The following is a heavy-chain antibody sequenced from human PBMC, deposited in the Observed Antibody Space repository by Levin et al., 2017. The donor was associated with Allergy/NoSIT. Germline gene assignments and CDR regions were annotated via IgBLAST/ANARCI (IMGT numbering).Heavy chain of an antibody. Sequence: GGSLRLSCAASGFNFDDYGMSWVRQAPGKGLEWVSGINWNGGSTTYADSVKGRFTISRDNAKNSLYLQMNSVRAEDTALYYCARDSPRIAAAGDPTCDYWGQGTLVTVSA. J-gene: IGHJ4*02. V-gene: IGHV3-20*04. CDR2: INWNGGST. CDR1: GFNFDDYG. CDR3: ARDSPRIAAAGDPTCDY. D-gene: IGHD6-13*01.